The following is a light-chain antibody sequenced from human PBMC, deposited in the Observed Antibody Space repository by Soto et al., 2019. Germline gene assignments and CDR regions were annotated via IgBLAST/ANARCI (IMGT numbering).Light chain of an antibody. CDR1: QTISSW. CDR2: KAT. CDR3: QQANSFPIT. J-gene: IGKJ5*01. V-gene: IGKV1-12*01. Sequence: DIQMTQSPSTLSGSVGDRVTITCRASQTISSWLAWYQQKPGKAPKLLIYKATNLQSGVPPRFSGSGSGTDFTLTISSLQPEDFATYFCQQANSFPITFGQGTRLEIK.